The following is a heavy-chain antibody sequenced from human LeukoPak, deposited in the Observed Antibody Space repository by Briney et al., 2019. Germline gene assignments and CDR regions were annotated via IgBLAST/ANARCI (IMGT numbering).Heavy chain of an antibody. Sequence: GSLKLSFAASGFPFSSYSMSWVPPAPGKGLEWVSAISGSGGSTYYADSVKGRFTISRDNSKNTLYLQMSSLRAEDTAVYYCAKDLHRGVAATPDYWGQGTLVTVSS. V-gene: IGHV3-23*01. CDR1: GFPFSSYS. CDR2: ISGSGGST. CDR3: AKDLHRGVAATPDY. D-gene: IGHD2-15*01. J-gene: IGHJ4*02.